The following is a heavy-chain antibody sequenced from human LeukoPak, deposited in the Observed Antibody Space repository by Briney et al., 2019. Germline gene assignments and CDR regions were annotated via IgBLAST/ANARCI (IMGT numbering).Heavy chain of an antibody. V-gene: IGHV3-30*02. CDR3: AKGGSQGGSYLFDY. CDR1: GFTFSSYG. Sequence: GGSLRLSCAASGFTFSSYGMHWVRQAPGKGLEWVAFIRYDGSNKYYADSVKGRFTISRDNSKNALYLQMNSLRAEDTAVYYCAKGGSQGGSYLFDYWGQGTLVTVSS. CDR2: IRYDGSNK. D-gene: IGHD1-26*01. J-gene: IGHJ4*02.